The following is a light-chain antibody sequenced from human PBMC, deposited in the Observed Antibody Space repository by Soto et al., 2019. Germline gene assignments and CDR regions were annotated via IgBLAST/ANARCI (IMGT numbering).Light chain of an antibody. Sequence: QSALTQPASVSGSPGQSITISCTGTSSDVGGYNYVSWYQQHPGKAPKLMIYEVSNRPSGVSNRFSGSKSGNTASLTISGLPAEDEAEYYCSSYTSSSTLPYVFGTGTKVTVL. CDR3: SSYTSSSTLPYV. CDR1: SSDVGGYNY. J-gene: IGLJ1*01. CDR2: EVS. V-gene: IGLV2-14*01.